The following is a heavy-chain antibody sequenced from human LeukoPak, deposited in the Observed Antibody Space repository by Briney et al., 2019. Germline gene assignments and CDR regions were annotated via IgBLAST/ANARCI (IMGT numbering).Heavy chain of an antibody. D-gene: IGHD3-10*01. V-gene: IGHV1-69*04. CDR2: IIPILGIA. CDR1: GGTFSSYA. Sequence: GASVKVSCKASGGTFSSYAISWVRQAPGQGLEWMGRIIPILGIANYAQKFQGRVTITADKSTSTAYMELSSLRSEDTAVYYCARDFMVRGVITLDPWGQGTLVTVSS. CDR3: ARDFMVRGVITLDP. J-gene: IGHJ5*02.